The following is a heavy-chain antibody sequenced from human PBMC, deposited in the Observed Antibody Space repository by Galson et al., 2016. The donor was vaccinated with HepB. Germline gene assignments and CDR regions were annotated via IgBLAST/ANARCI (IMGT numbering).Heavy chain of an antibody. J-gene: IGHJ4*02. CDR1: GGTLNNYP. D-gene: IGHD3-10*01. V-gene: IGHV1-69*13. Sequence: SVKVSCKASGGTLNNYPITWVRQAPGQGLEWMGGIIPIFGPPKYAQKFQGRVTITADESTSTVYMELRSLRSEDTAVYYCVRAPRGFEYYDHWGQGTLVTVSS. CDR3: VRAPRGFEYYDH. CDR2: IIPIFGPP.